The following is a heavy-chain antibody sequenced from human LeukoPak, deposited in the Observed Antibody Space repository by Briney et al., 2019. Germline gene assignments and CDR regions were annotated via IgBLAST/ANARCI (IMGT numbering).Heavy chain of an antibody. CDR3: AREPSYDSSGYYFDY. CDR2: IYHSGST. J-gene: IGHJ4*02. CDR1: GGSISSSNW. Sequence: SETLSLTCADSGGSISSSNWWSWVRQPPGKGLEWIGEIYHSGSTNYNPSLKSRVTISVDKSKNQFSLKLSSVTAADTAVYYCAREPSYDSSGYYFDYWGQGTLVTVSS. D-gene: IGHD3-22*01. V-gene: IGHV4-4*02.